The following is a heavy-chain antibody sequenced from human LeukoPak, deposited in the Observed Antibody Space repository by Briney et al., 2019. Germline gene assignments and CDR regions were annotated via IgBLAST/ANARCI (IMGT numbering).Heavy chain of an antibody. CDR1: GFTFSSYG. CDR2: IRYDGSNK. CDR3: AKDPDYDILTGTSFDY. Sequence: GGSLRLSCAASGFTFSSYGMHWVRQAPGKGLEWVAFIRYDGSNKYYADSVKGRFTISRDNSKNTLYLQMNSLRADDTAVYYCAKDPDYDILTGTSFDYWGQGALVSVSS. V-gene: IGHV3-30*02. J-gene: IGHJ4*02. D-gene: IGHD3-9*01.